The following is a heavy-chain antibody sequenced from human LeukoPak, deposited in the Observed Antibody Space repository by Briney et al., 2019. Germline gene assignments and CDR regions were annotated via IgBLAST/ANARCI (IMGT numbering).Heavy chain of an antibody. CDR2: IYSSGST. D-gene: IGHD2-2*01. V-gene: IGHV4-4*07. J-gene: IGHJ2*01. CDR3: ARGQYHLLYWYFDL. CDR1: GCSISSYY. Sequence: SETLSLTCTVSGCSISSYYWSWIRQPAGKGLEWIGRIYSSGSTNYNPYLKSRVPMSLDTSQNQFAMKLSSVTAADTAVYYCARGQYHLLYWYFDLWGRGTLVTVSS.